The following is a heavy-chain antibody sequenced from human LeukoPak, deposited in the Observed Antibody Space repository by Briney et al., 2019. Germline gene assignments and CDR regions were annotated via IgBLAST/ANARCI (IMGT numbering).Heavy chain of an antibody. V-gene: IGHV1-2*02. D-gene: IGHD3-9*01. J-gene: IGHJ4*02. Sequence: ASVKVSCKASGYTFTGNYMHWVRQAPGQGLEWMGWINPNSGGTNYAQKFQGRVTMTRDTSISTAYMELSRLRSDDTAVYYCARTREYYDILTGYPVYFDYWGQGTLVTVSS. CDR3: ARTREYYDILTGYPVYFDY. CDR1: GYTFTGNY. CDR2: INPNSGGT.